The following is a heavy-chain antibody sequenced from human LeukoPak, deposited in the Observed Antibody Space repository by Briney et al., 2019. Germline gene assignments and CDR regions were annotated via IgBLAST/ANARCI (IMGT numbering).Heavy chain of an antibody. V-gene: IGHV1-2*02. CDR3: AREKQVKQQGGWFDP. D-gene: IGHD6-13*01. CDR1: GGTFSSYA. J-gene: IGHJ5*02. Sequence: ASVKVSCKASGGTFSSYAISWVRQAPGQGLEWMGWINPNSGGTNYAQKFQGRVTMTRDTSISTAYMELSRLRSDDTAVYYCAREKQVKQQGGWFDPWGQGTLVTVSS. CDR2: INPNSGGT.